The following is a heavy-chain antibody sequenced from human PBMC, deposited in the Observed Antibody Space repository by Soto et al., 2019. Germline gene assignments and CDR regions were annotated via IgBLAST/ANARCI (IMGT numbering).Heavy chain of an antibody. CDR1: GYTFTSYG. CDR2: ISAYNGNT. Sequence: QVQLVQSGAEVKKPGASVKVSCKASGYTFTSYGISWVRQAPGQGLEWMGWISAYNGNTNYAQKLQGRVTMTTDTSTSTAYMELRSLRSVDTAVYYCARAEAHASRPSYFDYWGQGTLVTVSS. V-gene: IGHV1-18*01. D-gene: IGHD6-6*01. J-gene: IGHJ4*02. CDR3: ARAEAHASRPSYFDY.